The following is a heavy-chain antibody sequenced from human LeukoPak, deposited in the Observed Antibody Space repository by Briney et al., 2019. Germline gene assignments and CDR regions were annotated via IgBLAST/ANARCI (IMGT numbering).Heavy chain of an antibody. V-gene: IGHV1-2*02. CDR2: INPNSGGT. CDR1: GYTFTGYY. J-gene: IGHJ6*03. Sequence: ASVKVSCKASGYTFTGYYMHWVRQAPGQGLEWMGWINPNSGGTNYAQKFQGRVTMTRDTSISTAYMELSRLRSDDTAVYYCAREEVGATRYYYYYMDVWGKGIAVTVSS. CDR3: AREEVGATRYYYYYMDV. D-gene: IGHD1-26*01.